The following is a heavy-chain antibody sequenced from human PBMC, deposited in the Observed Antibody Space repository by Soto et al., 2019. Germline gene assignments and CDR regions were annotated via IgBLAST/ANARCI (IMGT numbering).Heavy chain of an antibody. CDR2: ISWDGGST. J-gene: IGHJ6*02. Sequence: GGSLRLSCAASGFTFDDYTMHWVRQAPGKGLEWVSLISWDGGSTYYADSVKGRFTISRDNSKNSLYLQMNSLRTEDTALYYCAKDRVATSYPYYYGMDVWGQGTTVTVSS. V-gene: IGHV3-43*01. CDR1: GFTFDDYT. CDR3: AKDRVATSYPYYYGMDV. D-gene: IGHD3-16*02.